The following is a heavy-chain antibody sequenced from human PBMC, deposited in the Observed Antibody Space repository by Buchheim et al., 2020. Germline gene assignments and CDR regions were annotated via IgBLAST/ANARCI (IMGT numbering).Heavy chain of an antibody. V-gene: IGHV4-61*02. CDR1: GGSLSNGKPY. Sequence: QVQLQESGPSLVKPSQTLFLNCSVSGGSLSNGKPYWAWIRQPAGKGLEWIGRIYPSGSTNYNPSLTSRVTISLDMTVSAFSLKLTSVTAADTAVYYCARGSPHNWDWTPVDCWGQGIL. CDR3: ARGSPHNWDWTPVDC. D-gene: IGHD1-1*01. CDR2: IYPSGST. J-gene: IGHJ4*02.